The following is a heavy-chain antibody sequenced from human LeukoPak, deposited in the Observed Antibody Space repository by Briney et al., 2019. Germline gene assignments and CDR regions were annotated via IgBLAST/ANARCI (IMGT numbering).Heavy chain of an antibody. CDR3: TRDFTVTMVRLYGMDV. CDR1: GFTFGDYA. Sequence: GGSLRLSCTASGFTFGDYAMSWVRQAPGKGLEWVGFIRSKAYGGTTEYAASVKGRFTIPRDDSKSIAYLQMNSLKPEDTAVYYCTRDFTVTMVRLYGMDVWGKGTTVTVSS. CDR2: IRSKAYGGTT. J-gene: IGHJ6*04. V-gene: IGHV3-49*04. D-gene: IGHD3-10*01.